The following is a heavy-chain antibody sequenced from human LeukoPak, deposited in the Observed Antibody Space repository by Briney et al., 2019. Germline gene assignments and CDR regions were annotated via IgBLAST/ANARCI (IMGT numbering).Heavy chain of an antibody. J-gene: IGHJ4*02. V-gene: IGHV3-30*04. CDR1: GFTFSSYA. Sequence: GRSLRLSCAASGFTFSSYAMHWVRQAPGKGLEWVAVISYGGSNKYYADSVKGRFTISRDNSKNTLYLQMNSLRAVDTAVYYCAGNWNVGYWGQGTLVTVSS. CDR3: AGNWNVGY. CDR2: ISYGGSNK. D-gene: IGHD1-1*01.